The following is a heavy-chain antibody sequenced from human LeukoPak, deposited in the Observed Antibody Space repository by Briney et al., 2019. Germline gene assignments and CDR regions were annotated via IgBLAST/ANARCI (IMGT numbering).Heavy chain of an antibody. Sequence: GESLKISCKGSGYSFSNHWIGWVRQIPGKGLEWMGIIYPGDSDTRYSPSFQGQVTISDDKSNNTASLQWSSLKASDTAMYYCAKASSSWSTSSHLQHWGQGTLVTVSS. CDR3: AKASSSWSTSSHLQH. CDR1: GYSFSNHW. V-gene: IGHV5-51*01. D-gene: IGHD6-13*01. J-gene: IGHJ1*01. CDR2: IYPGDSDT.